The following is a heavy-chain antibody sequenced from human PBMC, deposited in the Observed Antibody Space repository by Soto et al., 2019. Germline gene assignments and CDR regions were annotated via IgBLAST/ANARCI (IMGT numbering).Heavy chain of an antibody. CDR3: AQRDLEYDSASPFDY. Sequence: QITLKESGPTLVKPTQTLTLTCTFSGFSLSTDGVGVGWIRQPPGKALEWLALIYWDDDKRYSPSLESRLTVTKDTSKNQVVLTMTNMDPMDTATYYCAQRDLEYDSASPFDYWGQGTLVTVSS. D-gene: IGHD6-6*01. CDR2: IYWDDDK. CDR1: GFSLSTDGVG. V-gene: IGHV2-5*02. J-gene: IGHJ4*02.